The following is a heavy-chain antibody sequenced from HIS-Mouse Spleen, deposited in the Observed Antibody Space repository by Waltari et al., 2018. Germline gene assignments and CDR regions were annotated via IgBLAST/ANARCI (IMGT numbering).Heavy chain of an antibody. Sequence: QVQLVESGGGVVQPGRSLRLSCAASGFTFSSYAMHWVRQAPGRGVGWVAVISYDGSNKYYADSVKGRFTISRDNSKNTLYLQMNSLRAEDTAVYYCAREPEYYFDYWGQGTLVTVSS. V-gene: IGHV3-30*04. CDR1: GFTFSSYA. CDR3: AREPEYYFDY. CDR2: ISYDGSNK. J-gene: IGHJ4*02.